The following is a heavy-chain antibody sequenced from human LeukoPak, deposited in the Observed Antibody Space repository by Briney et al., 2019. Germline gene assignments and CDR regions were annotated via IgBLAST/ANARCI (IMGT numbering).Heavy chain of an antibody. CDR1: GGSISSYY. D-gene: IGHD6-13*01. CDR3: ARGIAAAVPRY. J-gene: IGHJ4*02. V-gene: IGHV4-59*01. Sequence: SETLSLTCTVSGGSISSYYWSWIRQPPGKGLELIGYIYYSGSTNYNPSLKSRVTISVDTSKNQFSLKLSSVTAADTAVYYCARGIAAAVPRYWGQGTLVTVSS. CDR2: IYYSGST.